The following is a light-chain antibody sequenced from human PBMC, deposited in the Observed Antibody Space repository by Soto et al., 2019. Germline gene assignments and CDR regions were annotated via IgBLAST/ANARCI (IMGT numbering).Light chain of an antibody. Sequence: QSALTQPASVSGSPGQSITISCTVTRSDVGAYNFVSWYRPHHGKAPKLIISNVSDRPSGVSNRFSGSKSANTASLTISGRQAADDADYYCTSSTSRGTYVFGTGTKLTFL. CDR1: RSDVGAYNF. CDR3: TSSTSRGTYV. CDR2: NVS. V-gene: IGLV2-14*03. J-gene: IGLJ1*01.